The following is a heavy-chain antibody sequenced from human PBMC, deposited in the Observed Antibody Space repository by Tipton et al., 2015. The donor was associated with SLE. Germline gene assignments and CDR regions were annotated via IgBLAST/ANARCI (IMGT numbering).Heavy chain of an antibody. CDR2: IYYSGST. V-gene: IGHV4-39*07. D-gene: IGHD3-3*01. J-gene: IGHJ4*02. CDR1: GGSISSSSYY. Sequence: LRLSCTVSGGSISSSSYYWGWIRQPPGKGLEWIGSIYYSGSTYYSPSLKSRVTISVDTSKNQFSLKLSSVTAADTAVYYCARGGFLEWLLDYWGQGTLVTVSS. CDR3: ARGGFLEWLLDY.